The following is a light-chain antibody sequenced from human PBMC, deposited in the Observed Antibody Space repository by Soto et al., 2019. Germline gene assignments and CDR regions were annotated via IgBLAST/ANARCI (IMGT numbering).Light chain of an antibody. CDR1: QSVSSNY. V-gene: IGKV3-20*01. CDR2: GTS. J-gene: IGKJ1*01. CDR3: HQYNTSQWT. Sequence: EIVLTQSPGTLSLSPGERATLSCRASQSVSSNYLAWYQQKPGQAPRLLIYGTSSRATGVADRFSGSGSGTDFPLTIRRLEPEDFAVYYCHQYNTSQWTFGQGTNVEIK.